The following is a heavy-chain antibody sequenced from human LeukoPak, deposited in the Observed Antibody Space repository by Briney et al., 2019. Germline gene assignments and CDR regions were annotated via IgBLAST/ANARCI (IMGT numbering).Heavy chain of an antibody. CDR2: IYYSGST. D-gene: IGHD2-15*01. Sequence: KPSETLSLTCTVSGGSISSYYWSWIRQPPGKGLEWIGYIYYSGSTDYNPSLKSRVTISVDTSKNQFSLKLSSVTAADTAVYYCARLSGYCSGGSCSNWFDPWGQGTLVTVSS. CDR1: GGSISSYY. V-gene: IGHV4-59*08. J-gene: IGHJ5*02. CDR3: ARLSGYCSGGSCSNWFDP.